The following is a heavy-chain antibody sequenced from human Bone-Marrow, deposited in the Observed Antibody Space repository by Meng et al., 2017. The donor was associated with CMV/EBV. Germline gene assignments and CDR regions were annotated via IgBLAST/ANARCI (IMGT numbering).Heavy chain of an antibody. Sequence: GSLRLSCVVYGGSLSNYYWSWIRQPPGKGLEWIGEVHPSGSTNYNPSLKNRVTISVDTPQNQFSRNLTSVTAADKAVYYFARGVDAAKVGNYWGQGTVVTVSS. CDR2: VHPSGST. J-gene: IGHJ4*02. D-gene: IGHD5-18*01. CDR1: GGSLSNYY. CDR3: ARGVDAAKVGNY. V-gene: IGHV4-34*01.